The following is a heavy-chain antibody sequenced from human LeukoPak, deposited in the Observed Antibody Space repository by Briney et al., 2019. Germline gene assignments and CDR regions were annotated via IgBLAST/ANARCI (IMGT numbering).Heavy chain of an antibody. V-gene: IGHV1-2*06. CDR2: INPNSGGT. J-gene: IGHJ4*02. D-gene: IGHD6-19*01. Sequence: VASVKVSCKASGYTFTGYYMRWVRQAPGQGLEWMGRINPNSGGTNYAQKFQGKVTMTRDTSISTAYMELSRLRSDDTAVYYCARAYSSIAARVAVAGTKYWGQGTLVTVSS. CDR1: GYTFTGYY. CDR3: ARAYSSIAARVAVAGTKY.